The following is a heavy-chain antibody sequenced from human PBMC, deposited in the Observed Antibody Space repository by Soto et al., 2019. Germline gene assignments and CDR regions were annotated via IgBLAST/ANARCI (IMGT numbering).Heavy chain of an antibody. D-gene: IGHD3-10*01. CDR2: TIPALGKT. CDR1: GGTFSSYV. CDR3: ARGPFRPSAMYV. J-gene: IGHJ6*02. V-gene: IGHV1-69*10. Sequence: SVKVSCKASGGTFSSYVFTWVRQAPGQGLEWMGGTIPALGKTHYIEKFQGRVTITVDDATRTVYMEVRDLTSEETAIYYCARGPFRPSAMYVWGQGTTVTVSS.